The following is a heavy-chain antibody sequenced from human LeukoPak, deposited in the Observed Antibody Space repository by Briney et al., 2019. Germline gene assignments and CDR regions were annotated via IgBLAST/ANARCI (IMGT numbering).Heavy chain of an antibody. Sequence: ASVKVSCKASGYTFTGYYMHWVRQAPGQGLEWMGWINTNTGNPTYAQGFTGRFVFSLDTSVSTAYLQISSLKAEDTAVYYCARGRVEYYYYMDVWGKGTTVTVSS. D-gene: IGHD2-15*01. CDR1: GYTFTGYY. V-gene: IGHV7-4-1*02. J-gene: IGHJ6*03. CDR2: INTNTGNP. CDR3: ARGRVEYYYYMDV.